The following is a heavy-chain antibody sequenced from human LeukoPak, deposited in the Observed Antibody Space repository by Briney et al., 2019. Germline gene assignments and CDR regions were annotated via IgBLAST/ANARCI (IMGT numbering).Heavy chain of an antibody. D-gene: IGHD3-22*01. CDR2: ITWNSGSI. J-gene: IGHJ4*02. CDR3: AKDMSGYYDSSGYFGY. CDR1: GCTFDDYA. Sequence: GGSLRLSCAASGCTFDDYAMHWVRQAPGKGLELVSRITWNSGSIGYADSVKGRFTIRRDNAKNSLYLQMNSLRAKDTALYYCAKDMSGYYDSSGYFGYWGQGTLVTVSS. V-gene: IGHV3-9*01.